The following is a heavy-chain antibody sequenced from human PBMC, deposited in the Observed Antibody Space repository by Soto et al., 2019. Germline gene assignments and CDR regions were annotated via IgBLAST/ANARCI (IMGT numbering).Heavy chain of an antibody. CDR3: ARSMCSGGSCYQYYFDY. J-gene: IGHJ4*02. CDR2: INAGNGNT. Sequence: QVQLVQSGAEVKKPGASVKVSCKASGYTFTSYAMHWVRQAPGQRREWMGWINAGNGNTKYSQKFQGRVTITRDTSPSKAYMELSSLRSEDTAVYYCARSMCSGGSCYQYYFDYWGQGTLVTVSS. V-gene: IGHV1-3*01. D-gene: IGHD2-15*01. CDR1: GYTFTSYA.